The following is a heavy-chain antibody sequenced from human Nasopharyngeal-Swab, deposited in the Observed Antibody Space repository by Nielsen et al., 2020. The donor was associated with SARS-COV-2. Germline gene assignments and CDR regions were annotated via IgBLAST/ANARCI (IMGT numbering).Heavy chain of an antibody. Sequence: SETLSLTCTVSGGSISSYYWSWIRQPPGKGLEWIGYIYYSGSTNYIPSLKSRVTISVDTSKNQFSLKLSSVTAADTAVYYCAREGDAFDIWGQGTMVTVSS. CDR1: GGSISSYY. V-gene: IGHV4-59*13. CDR3: AREGDAFDI. CDR2: IYYSGST. J-gene: IGHJ3*02.